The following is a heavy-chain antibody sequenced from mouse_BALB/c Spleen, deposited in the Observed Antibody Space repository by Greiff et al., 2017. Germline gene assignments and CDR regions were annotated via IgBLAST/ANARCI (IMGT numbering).Heavy chain of an antibody. CDR3: ASGDDYVAMDY. CDR1: GYSFTSYY. J-gene: IGHJ4*01. V-gene: IGHV1-66*01. Sequence: VQLQQSGPELVKPGASVKISCKASGYSFTSYYIHWVKQRPGQGLEWIGWIFPGSGNTKYNEKFKGKATLTADTSSSTAYMQLSSLTSEDSAVYFCASGDDYVAMDYWGQGTSVTVSS. CDR2: IFPGSGNT.